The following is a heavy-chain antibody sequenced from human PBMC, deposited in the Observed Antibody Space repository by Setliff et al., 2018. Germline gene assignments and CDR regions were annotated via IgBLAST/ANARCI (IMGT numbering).Heavy chain of an antibody. Sequence: GESLKISCAASGFTFSSYGMHWVRQAPGKGLEWVAFIRYDGSNKYYADSVKGRFTISRDNSKNTLYLQMNSLRAEDTAVYYCAKDTGAAKYGMDVWGQGTTVTVSS. V-gene: IGHV3-30*02. J-gene: IGHJ6*02. CDR2: IRYDGSNK. D-gene: IGHD2-15*01. CDR3: AKDTGAAKYGMDV. CDR1: GFTFSSYG.